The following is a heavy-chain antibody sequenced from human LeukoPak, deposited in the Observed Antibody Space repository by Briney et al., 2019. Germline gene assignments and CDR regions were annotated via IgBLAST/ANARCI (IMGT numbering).Heavy chain of an antibody. CDR1: GFTFSSYS. D-gene: IGHD5-12*01. J-gene: IGHJ3*02. V-gene: IGHV3-21*04. CDR2: ISSSSSYI. Sequence: GGSLRLSCAASGFTFSSYSMNWVRQAPGKGLEWVSSISSSSSYIYYADSVKGRFTISRDNSKNTLYLQMNSLRAEDTAVYYCARGGSGYVSDAFDIWGQGTMVTISS. CDR3: ARGGSGYVSDAFDI.